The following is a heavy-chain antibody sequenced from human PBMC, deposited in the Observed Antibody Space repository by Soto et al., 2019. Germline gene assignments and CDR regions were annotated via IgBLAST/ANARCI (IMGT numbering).Heavy chain of an antibody. CDR2: ISYDGSNK. Sequence: ESGGGVVQPGRSLRLSCAASGFTFSSYAMHWVRQAPGKGLEWVAVISYDGSNKYYADSVKGRFTISRDNSKNTLYLQMNSLRAEDTAVYYCARDSQWLDYWGQGTLVTVSS. CDR1: GFTFSSYA. D-gene: IGHD6-19*01. CDR3: ARDSQWLDY. V-gene: IGHV3-30-3*01. J-gene: IGHJ4*02.